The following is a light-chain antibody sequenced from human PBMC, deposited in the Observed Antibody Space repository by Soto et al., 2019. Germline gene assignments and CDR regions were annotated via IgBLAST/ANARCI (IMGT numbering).Light chain of an antibody. CDR1: QSISSR. CDR3: QQYNSYSS. Sequence: DIQMTQSPPTLSASVGDRVTITCRASQSISSRLAWYQQKPGRAPKLLIYKASSLESGDPSRFSGRGSGTEFTLTLSSLQPDDFATYYCQQYNSYSSFGPGTKVDIK. CDR2: KAS. V-gene: IGKV1-5*03. J-gene: IGKJ3*01.